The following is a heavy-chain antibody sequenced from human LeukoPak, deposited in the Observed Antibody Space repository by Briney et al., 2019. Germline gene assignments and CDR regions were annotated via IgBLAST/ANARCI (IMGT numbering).Heavy chain of an antibody. CDR2: ISAYNGNT. D-gene: IGHD3-22*01. CDR3: ARGTIYYYDSSGYYPFDY. J-gene: IGHJ4*02. CDR1: GYTFTSYG. Sequence: ASVKVSCKASGYTFTSYGISWVRQAPGQGLEWMGRISAYNGNTNYAQKVQGRVTMTTDTSTSTAYMELRSLRSDDTAVYYCARGTIYYYDSSGYYPFDYWGQGTLVTVSS. V-gene: IGHV1-18*01.